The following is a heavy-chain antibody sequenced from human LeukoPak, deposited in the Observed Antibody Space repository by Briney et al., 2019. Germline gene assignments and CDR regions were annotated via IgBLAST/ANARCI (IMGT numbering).Heavy chain of an antibody. CDR3: ARETTGAGTARPFDY. D-gene: IGHD6-13*01. CDR2: IYSSGST. J-gene: IGHJ4*02. Sequence: SETLSLTCTVSGGSISSSSYYWGWIRQPAGKTLEWIGRIYSSGSTNYNPSLKSRVTMSLDTSKNQFSLKLSSVTAADTAVYFCARETTGAGTARPFDYWGQGTLVTVSS. CDR1: GGSISSSSYY. V-gene: IGHV4-61*02.